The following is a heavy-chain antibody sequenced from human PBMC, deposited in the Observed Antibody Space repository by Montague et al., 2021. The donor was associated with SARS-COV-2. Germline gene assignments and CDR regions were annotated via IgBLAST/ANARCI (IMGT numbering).Heavy chain of an antibody. D-gene: IGHD2-8*01. V-gene: IGHV3-23*01. J-gene: IGHJ4*02. Sequence: SLRLSCAASGFTFSNSAMNWVRQAPGKGLEWVSGSSGSDGGTHYADSLKGRFTISRDNIQKSLYLQMNSLRAEDTAVYYCATNKYCTLHDCLHGRHYFDHWGQGTLVTVSS. CDR1: GFTFSNSA. CDR2: SSGSDGGT. CDR3: ATNKYCTLHDCLHGRHYFDH.